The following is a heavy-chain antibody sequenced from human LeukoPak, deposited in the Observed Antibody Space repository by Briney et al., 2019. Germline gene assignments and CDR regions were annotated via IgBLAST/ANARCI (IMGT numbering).Heavy chain of an antibody. Sequence: PSETLSLTCIVSGGSISSSSYYWGWIRQPPGKGLEWIGTINYSGSTYYNPSLKSRVTISVDTSKNHFSLKLSSVTAANTAVYYCARQGTQRTAWFDPWGQGTLVTVSS. V-gene: IGHV4-39*01. CDR1: GGSISSSSYY. J-gene: IGHJ5*02. CDR2: INYSGST. D-gene: IGHD1-14*01. CDR3: ARQGTQRTAWFDP.